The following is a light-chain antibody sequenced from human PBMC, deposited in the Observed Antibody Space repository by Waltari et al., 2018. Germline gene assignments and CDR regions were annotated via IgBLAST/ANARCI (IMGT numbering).Light chain of an antibody. CDR1: SSDVGGYYY. Sequence: QSALTQPASVSGSPGQSITISCTGTSSDVGGYYYVSWYQHHPGKAPKLIIYDVSRWPSGVSKRFSGSKSGNTASLTISGLQAEDDADYYCSSYAGYSAVVFGGGTKVTVL. CDR3: SSYAGYSAVV. CDR2: DVS. V-gene: IGLV2-14*03. J-gene: IGLJ2*01.